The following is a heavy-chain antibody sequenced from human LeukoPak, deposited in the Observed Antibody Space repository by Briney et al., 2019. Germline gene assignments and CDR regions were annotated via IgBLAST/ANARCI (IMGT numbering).Heavy chain of an antibody. CDR3: TTRRSSGYHLPYYYYYYMDV. Sequence: PGGSLRLSCAASGFTFSNAWMSWVRQAPGKGLEWVGRIKSKTDGGTTDYAAPVKGRFTISRDDSKTTLYLQMNSLKTEDTALYYCTTRRSSGYHLPYYYYYYMDVWGKGTTVTVSS. J-gene: IGHJ6*03. CDR2: IKSKTDGGTT. CDR1: GFTFSNAW. V-gene: IGHV3-15*01. D-gene: IGHD3-22*01.